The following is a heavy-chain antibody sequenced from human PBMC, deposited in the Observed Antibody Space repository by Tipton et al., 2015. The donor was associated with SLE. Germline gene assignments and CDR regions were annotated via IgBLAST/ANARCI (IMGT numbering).Heavy chain of an antibody. V-gene: IGHV4-34*01. Sequence: TLSLTCAVYGGSFSGYHWSWIRQPPGKGLEWIGEINHSGSTNYNPSLKSRVTISVDTSKNQFSLKLSSVTAADTAVYYCARVPGNWFDPWGQGTLVTVSS. J-gene: IGHJ5*02. CDR2: INHSGST. CDR3: ARVPGNWFDP. CDR1: GGSFSGYH.